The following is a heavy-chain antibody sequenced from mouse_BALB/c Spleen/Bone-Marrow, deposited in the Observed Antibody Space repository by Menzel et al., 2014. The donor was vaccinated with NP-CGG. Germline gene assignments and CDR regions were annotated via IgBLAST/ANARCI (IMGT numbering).Heavy chain of an antibody. V-gene: IGHV3-2*02. D-gene: IGHD1-3*01. Sequence: EVQLQQSGPSLVKPSQSLSLTCTVTGYSITSGFAWNWIRQFPGNNLEWMGYISSSGRTSYHPSLKGRISITRDTSKSQFFLQLNSVTTEDAATYYCARSGNFFDYWGQGTTLTVSS. CDR3: ARSGNFFDY. J-gene: IGHJ2*01. CDR1: GYSITSGFA. CDR2: ISSSGRT.